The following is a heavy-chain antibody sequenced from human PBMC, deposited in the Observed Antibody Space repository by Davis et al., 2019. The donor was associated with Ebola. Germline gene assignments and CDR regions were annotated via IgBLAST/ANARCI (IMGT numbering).Heavy chain of an antibody. Sequence: PGGSLRLSCGGSGFTFSTYSMHWVRQAPGKGLEWVAVISYDGSSTYYTDSVKGRFTISRDNSKHTLYLQMNSLRIDDTAVYFCARDLKNCAGTGCYGYYFYYYMDVWGKGTTVTVS. V-gene: IGHV3-30*04. CDR1: GFTFSTYS. CDR2: ISYDGSST. J-gene: IGHJ6*03. D-gene: IGHD2-2*01. CDR3: ARDLKNCAGTGCYGYYFYYYMDV.